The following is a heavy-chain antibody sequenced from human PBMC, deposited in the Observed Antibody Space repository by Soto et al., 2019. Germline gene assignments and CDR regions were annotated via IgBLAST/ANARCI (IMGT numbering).Heavy chain of an antibody. CDR3: TRRYGDPSSAAGFDY. J-gene: IGHJ4*02. V-gene: IGHV1-18*01. D-gene: IGHD4-17*01. Sequence: QVQLVQSGGEVKKPGASVKVSCKASGYSFSDYGISWVRQAPGQGLEWMGWISTYNGKTSSAQKLQGRVTMTTDRSTSTTYMELRRLRSDDTAIYYCTRRYGDPSSAAGFDYWGQGTLVTVSS. CDR1: GYSFSDYG. CDR2: ISTYNGKT.